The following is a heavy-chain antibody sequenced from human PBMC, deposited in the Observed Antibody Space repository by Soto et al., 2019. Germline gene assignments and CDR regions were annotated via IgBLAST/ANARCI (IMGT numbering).Heavy chain of an antibody. CDR2: FSGSGDST. V-gene: IGHV3-23*01. J-gene: IGHJ6*02. Sequence: EVQLLESGGGLVQPGGSLRLSCAASGFTFSSYAMSWFRQAPGKGLEWVSGFSGSGDSTYNADSVKGRFTISRDNSKNTLYLQMNSLRAEDTAVYYCAKDITFGGVIAEYGMDVWGQGTKVTVSS. CDR1: GFTFSSYA. CDR3: AKDITFGGVIAEYGMDV. D-gene: IGHD3-16*02.